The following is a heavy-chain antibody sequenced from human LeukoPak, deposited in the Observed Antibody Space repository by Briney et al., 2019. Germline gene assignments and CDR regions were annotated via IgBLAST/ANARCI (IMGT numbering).Heavy chain of an antibody. CDR3: ARAACSWSCFDY. Sequence: GASVKVSCKASGYTFTSYAIQWVRQAPGQRLEWMGWILTGNGNTKYSQKFQDRATITRDTSASTVYMELSSLRSEDTAIYYCARAACSWSCFDYWGQGILVTVSS. V-gene: IGHV1-3*04. D-gene: IGHD2-15*01. J-gene: IGHJ4*02. CDR2: ILTGNGNT. CDR1: GYTFTSYA.